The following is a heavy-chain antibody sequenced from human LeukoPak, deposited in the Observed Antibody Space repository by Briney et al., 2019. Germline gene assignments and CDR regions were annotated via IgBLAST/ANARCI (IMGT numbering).Heavy chain of an antibody. V-gene: IGHV3-15*01. D-gene: IGHD1-26*01. Sequence: GGSLRLSCAVSGFSFPNAWMSCVRQSPGKGLEWVGRIKGTDVGGTADYAAAVTDRFIISKDDSKKTMYLQMNSLKPEDTAVYYCTTVTGVGGALRGGQGTLVTVSS. J-gene: IGHJ4*02. CDR2: IKGTDVGGTA. CDR1: GFSFPNAW. CDR3: TTVTGVGGALR.